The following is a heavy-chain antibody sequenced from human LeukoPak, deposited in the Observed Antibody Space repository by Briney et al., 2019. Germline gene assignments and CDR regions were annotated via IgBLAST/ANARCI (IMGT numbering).Heavy chain of an antibody. CDR2: IWYDGSNK. D-gene: IGHD3-3*01. V-gene: IGHV3-33*01. J-gene: IGHJ4*02. CDR3: ARAHITIFGADY. CDR1: GFTFSSYG. Sequence: GRSLRLSCAASGFTFSSYGMHWVRQAPGKGLEWVAVIWYDGSNKYYADSVKGRFTISRDNSKNTLYLRMNSLRAEDTAVYYCARAHITIFGADYWGQGTLVTVSS.